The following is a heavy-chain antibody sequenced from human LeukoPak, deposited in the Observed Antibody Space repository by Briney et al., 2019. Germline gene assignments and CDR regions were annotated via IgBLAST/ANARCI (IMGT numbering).Heavy chain of an antibody. V-gene: IGHV3-21*01. CDR2: ISSSSSYI. D-gene: IGHD3-10*01. J-gene: IGHJ6*04. CDR3: AREWDYCGSGSYYGQYYYYYYGMDV. Sequence: GGSLRLSCAASGFTFSSYSMNWVRPAPGKGLEWVSSISSSSSYIYYADSVKGRFTISRDNAKNSLYLQMNSLRAEDTAVYYYAREWDYCGSGSYYGQYYYYYYGMDVWGKGTTVTVSS. CDR1: GFTFSSYS.